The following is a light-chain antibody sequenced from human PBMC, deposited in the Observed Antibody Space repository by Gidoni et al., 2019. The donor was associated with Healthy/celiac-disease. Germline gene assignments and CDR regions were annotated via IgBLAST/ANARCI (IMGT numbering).Light chain of an antibody. V-gene: IGLV1-47*02. CDR2: SNS. J-gene: IGLJ3*02. CDR1: SSNIGSNY. Sequence: QSVLTQPPSASGTPGQRVTISCSGRSSNIGSNYVYWYQQLPGTAPKLLIHSNSQRPSGVPDRFSGSKSGTSASLAISGLRSEDEADYYCAAWDDSLSGVFGGGTKLTVL. CDR3: AAWDDSLSGV.